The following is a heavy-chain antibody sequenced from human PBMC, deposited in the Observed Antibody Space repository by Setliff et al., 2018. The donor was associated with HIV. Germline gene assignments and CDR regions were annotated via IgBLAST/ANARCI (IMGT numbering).Heavy chain of an antibody. V-gene: IGHV1-2*02. Sequence: ASVKVSCKASGYSFTDYYIHWVRQAPGQGLEWMGWINPKSDGTNYAQKFQGRVTMTTDTSTSTACMELRSLRSDDTAVYYCARVAWYYSFWSGLGDAFDIWGQGTMVTVSS. CDR2: INPKSDGT. CDR3: ARVAWYYSFWSGLGDAFDI. CDR1: GYSFTDYY. D-gene: IGHD3-3*01. J-gene: IGHJ3*02.